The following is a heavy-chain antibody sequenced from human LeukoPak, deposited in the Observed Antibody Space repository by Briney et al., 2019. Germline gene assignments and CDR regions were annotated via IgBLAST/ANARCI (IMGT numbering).Heavy chain of an antibody. V-gene: IGHV1-69*04. CDR2: IIPILGIA. CDR3: ARDLKGVRYGMDV. CDR1: GYTFTGYY. D-gene: IGHD3-10*02. Sequence: SVKVSCKASGYTFTGYYMHWVRQAPGQGLEWMGRIIPILGIANYAQKFQGRVTITADKSTSTAYMELSSLRSEDTAVYYCARDLKGVRYGMDVWGQGTTVTVSS. J-gene: IGHJ6*02.